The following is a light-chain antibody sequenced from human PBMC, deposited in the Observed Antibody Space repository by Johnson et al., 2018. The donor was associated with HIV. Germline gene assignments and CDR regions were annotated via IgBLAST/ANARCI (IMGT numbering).Light chain of an antibody. Sequence: QSVLTQPPSVSAAPGQKVTISCSGSSSNIGNNYVSWYQQLPGTAPKLLIYDNYKRPSGIPDRFSGSKSDTSATLGITGLQTGDEADYYCGAWDSSLRVSVFGTVTNVTVL. J-gene: IGLJ1*01. V-gene: IGLV1-51*01. CDR2: DNY. CDR1: SSNIGNNY. CDR3: GAWDSSLRVSV.